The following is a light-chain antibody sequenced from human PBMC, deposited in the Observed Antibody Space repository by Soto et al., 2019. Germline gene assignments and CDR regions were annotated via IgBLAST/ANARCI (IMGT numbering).Light chain of an antibody. V-gene: IGLV2-14*01. CDR3: SSYTGTTTLVV. J-gene: IGLJ2*01. CDR1: SSDVGGYNY. CDR2: EVS. Sequence: QSALTQPASVSGSPGQSITISCTGTSSDVGGYNYVSWYQQHPGKAPKLMIYEVSNRPSGFSNRFSGSKSGNTASLTISGLQAEDEADYYCSSYTGTTTLVVFGGGTKVTVL.